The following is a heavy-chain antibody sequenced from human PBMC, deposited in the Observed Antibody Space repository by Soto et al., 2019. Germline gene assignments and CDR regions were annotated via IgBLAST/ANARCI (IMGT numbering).Heavy chain of an antibody. CDR1: GFTFSSYD. D-gene: IGHD2-8*01. J-gene: IGHJ4*02. Sequence: EVQLVESGGGLVQPGGSLRLSCAASGFTFSSYDMNWVRQAPGKGLEWVSYISSSGSSINYADSVKGRFTISRDNAKNSLYLQMNSLRTEDTAVYYCAGDPGCSNGVCSRFDSWGQGTLVTVSS. V-gene: IGHV3-48*03. CDR2: ISSSGSSI. CDR3: AGDPGCSNGVCSRFDS.